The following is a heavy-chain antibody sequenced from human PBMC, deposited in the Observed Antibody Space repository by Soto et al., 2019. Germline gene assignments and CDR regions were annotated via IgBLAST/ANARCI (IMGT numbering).Heavy chain of an antibody. Sequence: SETLSLTCTVSGGSISSGDYYWSWIRQPPGKGLEWIGYIYYSGSTNYNPSLKSRVTISVDTSKNQFSLKLSSVTAADTALYYCARRYSGTEDDNWFDPWGQGTLVTVSS. CDR3: ARRYSGTEDDNWFDP. CDR2: IYYSGST. D-gene: IGHD1-26*01. V-gene: IGHV4-61*08. J-gene: IGHJ5*02. CDR1: GGSISSGDYY.